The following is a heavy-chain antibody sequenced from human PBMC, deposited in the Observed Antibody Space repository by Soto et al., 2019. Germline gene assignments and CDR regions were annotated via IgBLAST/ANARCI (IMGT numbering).Heavy chain of an antibody. J-gene: IGHJ4*02. CDR2: IRGSGDGT. CDR3: AQEGSERRANFDY. Sequence: EVQVLESGGGLVQPGGSLRLSCGASGFTFSSCAMSWVRQAPGKGLEWVSGIRGSGDGTYYSDSVKGRFTISRDNSKNTLYLQMSSLRAESTAVDYCAQEGSERRANFDYLGQGTLVSVSS. D-gene: IGHD1-26*01. V-gene: IGHV3-23*01. CDR1: GFTFSSCA.